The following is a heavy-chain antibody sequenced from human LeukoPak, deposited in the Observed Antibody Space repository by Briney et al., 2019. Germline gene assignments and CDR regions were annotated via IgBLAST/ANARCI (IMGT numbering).Heavy chain of an antibody. Sequence: GASVKVSCKASGGTFSSYAISWVRQAPGQGLEWMGGIIPIFGTANYAQKFQGRVTITADESTSTAHMELSSLRSEDTAVYYCARDGVSDYGFYNWFDPWGQGTLVTVSS. CDR3: ARDGVSDYGFYNWFDP. V-gene: IGHV1-69*13. CDR2: IIPIFGTA. J-gene: IGHJ5*02. CDR1: GGTFSSYA. D-gene: IGHD3-10*01.